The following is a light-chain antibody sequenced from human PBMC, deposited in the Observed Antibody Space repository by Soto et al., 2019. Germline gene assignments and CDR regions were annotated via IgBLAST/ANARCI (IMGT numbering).Light chain of an antibody. J-gene: IGKJ1*01. CDR2: GAS. Sequence: EIGMTQSPATVSVSPGERATLSCRASQSVSNNLAWYQKKPGQAPRPLIYGASTRATGIPARFSGSGSGTEFTLTISSLQSEEFAFYYCQQYYTWWTFGQGTRVDIK. CDR1: QSVSNN. CDR3: QQYYTWWT. V-gene: IGKV3-15*01.